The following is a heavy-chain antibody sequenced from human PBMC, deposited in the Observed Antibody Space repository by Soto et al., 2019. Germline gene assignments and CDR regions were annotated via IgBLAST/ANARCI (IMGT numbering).Heavy chain of an antibody. CDR3: AKGQGSSWYEIGY. CDR2: ISGSGGST. CDR1: GFTFSNYA. Sequence: EVQLLESGGGLVQPGGSLRLSCAASGFTFSNYAVTWVRQAPGKGLEWVSTISGSGGSTYYADSVKGRFTISRDNSKNTLYLQMNSLRAVDTAVYYCAKGQGSSWYEIGYWGQGTLVTVSS. V-gene: IGHV3-23*01. J-gene: IGHJ4*02. D-gene: IGHD6-13*01.